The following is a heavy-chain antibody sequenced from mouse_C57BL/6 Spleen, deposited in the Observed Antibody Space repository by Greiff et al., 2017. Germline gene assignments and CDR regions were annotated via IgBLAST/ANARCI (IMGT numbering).Heavy chain of an antibody. D-gene: IGHD2-2*01. CDR2: IDPSDSYI. J-gene: IGHJ4*01. CDR1: GYTFTSYW. CDR3: ARGWLRDAMDY. Sequence: QVQLQQPGAELVMPGASVKLSCKASGYTFTSYWLHWVKQRPGQGLEWIGEIDPSDSYINYNQKFKGKSTLTVDKSSSTAYMQLSSLTSEDSAVYYCARGWLRDAMDYWGQGTSVTVSS. V-gene: IGHV1-69*01.